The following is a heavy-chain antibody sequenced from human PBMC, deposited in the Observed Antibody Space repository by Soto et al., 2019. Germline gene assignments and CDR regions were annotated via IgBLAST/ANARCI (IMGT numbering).Heavy chain of an antibody. V-gene: IGHV3-11*01. D-gene: IGHD2-15*01. CDR1: GFTFSDYY. CDR2: ISSSGSTI. Sequence: GGSLRLSCAASGFTFSDYYMSWIRQAPGKGLEWVSYISSSGSTIYYADSVKGRFTISRDNAKNSLYLQMNSLRAEDTAVYYCAREGPNGYCSGGSCYPRDAFDIWGQGTMVTVSS. CDR3: AREGPNGYCSGGSCYPRDAFDI. J-gene: IGHJ3*02.